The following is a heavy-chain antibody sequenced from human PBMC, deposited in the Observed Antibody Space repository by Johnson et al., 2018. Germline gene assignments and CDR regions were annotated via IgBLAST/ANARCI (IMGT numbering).Heavy chain of an antibody. Sequence: VQLQESGGGFVQPGGSLRLSCAASGFTFTTYWMHWVRQAPGKRLVWVSRIDTDGRSTTYADSVKGRFTTSRDNAKNTLYLQMNSLRAEDTAVYHCARGVGCGGGSCYPVAFDIWGQGTMVTVSS. CDR3: ARGVGCGGGSCYPVAFDI. CDR2: IDTDGRST. J-gene: IGHJ3*02. CDR1: GFTFTTYW. D-gene: IGHD2-15*01. V-gene: IGHV3-74*03.